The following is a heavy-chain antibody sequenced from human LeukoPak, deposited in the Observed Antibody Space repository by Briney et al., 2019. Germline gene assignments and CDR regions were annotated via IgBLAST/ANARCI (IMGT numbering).Heavy chain of an antibody. CDR3: ARIYCTNGVCYYDY. CDR2: INHSGST. J-gene: IGHJ4*02. CDR1: GGSFSGYY. D-gene: IGHD2-8*01. V-gene: IGHV4-34*01. Sequence: SETLSLTCAVYGGSFSGYYWSWIRQPPGKGLEWIGEINHSGSTNYNPSLKSRVTISVDTSKNQFSLKLSSVTAADTAVYYCARIYCTNGVCYYDYWGQGTLVTVSP.